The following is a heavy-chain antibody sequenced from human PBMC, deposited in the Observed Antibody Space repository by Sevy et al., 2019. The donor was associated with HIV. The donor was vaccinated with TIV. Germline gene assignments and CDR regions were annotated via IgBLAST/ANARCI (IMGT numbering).Heavy chain of an antibody. V-gene: IGHV3-7*01. CDR3: ARSPIPSDYYFDY. CDR2: IKQDGSEK. J-gene: IGHJ4*02. Sequence: GGSLRLSCAASGFTFSSYWMTWVRQPPGKGLEWVANIKQDGSEKYYVDSVKGRFTISRDNTKNSLYLQMNSLRAEDTAVYYCARSPIPSDYYFDYWGQGTLVTVSS. D-gene: IGHD3-3*01. CDR1: GFTFSSYW.